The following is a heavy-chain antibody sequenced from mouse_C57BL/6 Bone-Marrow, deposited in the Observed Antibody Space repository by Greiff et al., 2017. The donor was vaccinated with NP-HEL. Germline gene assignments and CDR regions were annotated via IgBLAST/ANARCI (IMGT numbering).Heavy chain of an antibody. CDR3: TRKGLAY. CDR2: IDPETGGT. Sequence: QVQLQQSGAELVRPGASVTLSCKASGYTFTDYEMHWVKQTPVHGLEWIGAIDPETGGTAYNQKFKGKAILTADKSSCTAYMELRSLTSEDSAVYYCTRKGLAYWGQGTLVTVSA. J-gene: IGHJ3*01. CDR1: GYTFTDYE. V-gene: IGHV1-15*01.